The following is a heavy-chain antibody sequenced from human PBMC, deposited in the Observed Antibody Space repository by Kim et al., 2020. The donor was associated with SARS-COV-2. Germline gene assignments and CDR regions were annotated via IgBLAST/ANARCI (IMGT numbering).Heavy chain of an antibody. Sequence: ASVKVSCKASGYTFTSYYMHWVRQAPGQGLEWMGIINPSGGSTSYAQKFQGRVTMTRDTSTSTVYMELSSLRSEDTAVYYCARAPLRSLSGYDAWDYYYYGMDVWGQGTTVTVSS. CDR1: GYTFTSYY. J-gene: IGHJ6*02. V-gene: IGHV1-46*01. D-gene: IGHD5-12*01. CDR2: INPSGGST. CDR3: ARAPLRSLSGYDAWDYYYYGMDV.